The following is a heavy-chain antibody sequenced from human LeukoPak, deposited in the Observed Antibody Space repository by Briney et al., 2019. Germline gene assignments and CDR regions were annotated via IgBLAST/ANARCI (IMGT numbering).Heavy chain of an antibody. CDR1: GFTFDDYA. J-gene: IGHJ3*02. CDR2: ISWNSGSI. Sequence: GGSLRLSCAASGFTFDDYAMHWVRQAPGKGLEWVSGISWNSGSIGYADSVKGRFTISRDNAKNSLYLQMNSLRAEDTALYYCARESCSGGSCYSAAFDIWGQGTMVTVSS. CDR3: ARESCSGGSCYSAAFDI. V-gene: IGHV3-9*01. D-gene: IGHD2-15*01.